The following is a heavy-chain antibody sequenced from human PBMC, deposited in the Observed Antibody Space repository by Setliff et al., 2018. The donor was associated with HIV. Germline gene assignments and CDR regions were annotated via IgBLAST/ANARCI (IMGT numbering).Heavy chain of an antibody. V-gene: IGHV4-39*07. D-gene: IGHD5-12*01. J-gene: IGHJ3*01. CDR2: IYYGGST. Sequence: SETLSLTCTVSGGSISSSSYYWGWIRQPPGKGLEWIGSIYYGGSTNYNPSLESRITISVDTSKNQFSLKLSSVTAADTAVYYCARDGYISDAFDVWGHGTMVTVSS. CDR1: GGSISSSSYY. CDR3: ARDGYISDAFDV.